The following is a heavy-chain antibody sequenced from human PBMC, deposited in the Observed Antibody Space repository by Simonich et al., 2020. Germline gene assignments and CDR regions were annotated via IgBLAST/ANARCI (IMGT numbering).Heavy chain of an antibody. CDR1: GYTFTGSY. V-gene: IGHV1-2*02. J-gene: IGHJ6*03. CDR2: LHTHCGDP. D-gene: IGHD6-6*01. CDR3: ARDSLSIAARPKNYMDV. Sequence: QVQLVQSGAEVKKPGASVKVACKASGYTFTGSYMHWVRQAPGQGLDVLGWLHTHCGDPIKAQKFQGRVTMTRDTSISTAYRELSRLRSDDTAVYYCARDSLSIAARPKNYMDVWGKGTTVTVSS.